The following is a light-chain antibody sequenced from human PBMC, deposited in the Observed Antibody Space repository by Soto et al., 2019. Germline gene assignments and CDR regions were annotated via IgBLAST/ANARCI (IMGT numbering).Light chain of an antibody. Sequence: EIVLTQSPGTLSLSPGEGATLSCRASQSVSSSYLAWYHQKPGQAPRLLIYGASSRATGIPDRFSGSGSGTDFTLTISRLEPEDFAVYYCQHYGSSPSFGQ. CDR2: GAS. J-gene: IGKJ5*01. V-gene: IGKV3-20*01. CDR1: QSVSSSY. CDR3: QHYGSSPS.